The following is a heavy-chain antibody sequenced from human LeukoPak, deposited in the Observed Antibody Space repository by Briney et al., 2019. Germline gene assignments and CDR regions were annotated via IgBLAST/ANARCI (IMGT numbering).Heavy chain of an antibody. CDR3: ARDNSMEDTAWWFDP. CDR2: INPSGGST. J-gene: IGHJ5*02. Sequence: ASVKVSCKASGYTFTSYYMHWVRQAPGQGLEWMGIINPSGGSTSYAQKFQGRITMTRDMSTTTDYMELSSLRSEDTAVYYCARDNSMEDTAWWFDPWGQGTLVTVSS. D-gene: IGHD1-1*01. V-gene: IGHV1-46*01. CDR1: GYTFTSYY.